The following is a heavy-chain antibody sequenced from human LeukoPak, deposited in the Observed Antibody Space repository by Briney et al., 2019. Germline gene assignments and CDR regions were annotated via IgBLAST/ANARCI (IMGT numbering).Heavy chain of an antibody. Sequence: LSLTCTVSGGSISSYYWSWIRQPPGKGLEWVAVISCDGSNKYYADSVKGRFTISRDNSKNTLYLQMNSLRAEDTAVYYCARDSAVVAATLYYFDYWGQGTLVTVSS. CDR2: ISCDGSNK. V-gene: IGHV3-30-3*01. CDR3: ARDSAVVAATLYYFDY. CDR1: GGSISSYY. J-gene: IGHJ4*02. D-gene: IGHD2-15*01.